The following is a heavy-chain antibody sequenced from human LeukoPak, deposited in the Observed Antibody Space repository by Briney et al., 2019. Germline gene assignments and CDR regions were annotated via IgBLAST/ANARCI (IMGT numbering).Heavy chain of an antibody. D-gene: IGHD4-17*01. CDR3: AREVTTVFWFDP. CDR1: GGTFSSYA. Sequence: GASVKVSCKASGGTFSSYAISWVRQAPGQGLEWMGGIIPMFGTTTYAQKFQGRVTITADDSTSTAYMELSSLTSEDTAVYYCAREVTTVFWFDPWGQGSLVTVSS. CDR2: IIPMFGTT. J-gene: IGHJ5*02. V-gene: IGHV1-69*13.